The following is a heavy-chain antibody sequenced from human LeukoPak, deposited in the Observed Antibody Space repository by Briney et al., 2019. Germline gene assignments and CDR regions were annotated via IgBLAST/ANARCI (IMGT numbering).Heavy chain of an antibody. V-gene: IGHV3-21*04. J-gene: IGHJ6*03. CDR3: ARVDRYYYGSGSHRGYYYYMDV. D-gene: IGHD3-10*01. CDR1: GFTFSSYS. CDR2: ISSSSSYI. Sequence: GSLRLSCAGSGFTFSSYSMNWVRQAPGKGLEWVSSISSSSSYIYYADSVKGRFTISRDNAKNSLYLQMNSLRAEDTAVYYCARVDRYYYGSGSHRGYYYYMDVWGKGTTVTISS.